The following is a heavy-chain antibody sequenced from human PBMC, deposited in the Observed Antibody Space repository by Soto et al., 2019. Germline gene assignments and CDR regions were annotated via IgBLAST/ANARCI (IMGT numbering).Heavy chain of an antibody. Sequence: VQLVESGGGVVQPGRSLRLSCAASGFTFSSYSMNWVRQAPGKGLEWVSSISSSSSYIYYADSVKGRFTISRDNAKNSLYLQMNSLRAEDTAVYYCARDGRANSGSFDYWGQGTLVTVSS. D-gene: IGHD2-21*01. CDR1: GFTFSSYS. V-gene: IGHV3-21*01. J-gene: IGHJ4*02. CDR3: ARDGRANSGSFDY. CDR2: ISSSSSYI.